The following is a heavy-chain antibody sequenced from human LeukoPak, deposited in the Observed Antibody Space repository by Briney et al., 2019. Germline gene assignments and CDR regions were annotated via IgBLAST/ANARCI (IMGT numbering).Heavy chain of an antibody. CDR1: GFSISNYV. V-gene: IGHV3-23*01. CDR2: IQANGDNT. J-gene: IGHJ3*01. Sequence: AGSLRLSCATSGFSISNYVRSWVRQAPGRGLEWVCLIQANGDNTYYSDSGKGSFTISRAKSDNTLYLNMNSLRVEATAVYYCEKDLGDSRAYPILDVWGQGTMITVSS. CDR3: EKDLGDSRAYPILDV. D-gene: IGHD3-16*01.